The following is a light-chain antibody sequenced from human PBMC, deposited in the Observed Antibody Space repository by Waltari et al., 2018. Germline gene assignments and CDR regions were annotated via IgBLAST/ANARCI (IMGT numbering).Light chain of an antibody. Sequence: QSVLTQPPSASGTPGQRVTISCSGSSSNIGSNTVKWYQQLPGTAPKLLIYSNDQRSSGVPDRFSGSKSGTSASLAISGLQSEDEADYYCAAWDDSLNGPYVVFGGGTRLTVL. CDR3: AAWDDSLNGPYVV. CDR1: SSNIGSNT. CDR2: SND. V-gene: IGLV1-44*01. J-gene: IGLJ2*01.